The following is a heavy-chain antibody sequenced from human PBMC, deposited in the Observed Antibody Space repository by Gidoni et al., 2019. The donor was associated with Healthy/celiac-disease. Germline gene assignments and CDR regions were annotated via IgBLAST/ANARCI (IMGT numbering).Heavy chain of an antibody. Sequence: EVQLVESGGGLVKPGGSLRLSCAASGFTFSSYSMNWVRQAPGKVLEWVASIRSSSSYIYYADSVKGRFTISRDNAKNSLYLQMNSTRAEDTAVYYCARDKMVYARNDAFDIWGQGTMVTVSS. CDR3: ARDKMVYARNDAFDI. CDR1: GFTFSSYS. D-gene: IGHD2-8*01. V-gene: IGHV3-21*01. CDR2: IRSSSSYI. J-gene: IGHJ3*02.